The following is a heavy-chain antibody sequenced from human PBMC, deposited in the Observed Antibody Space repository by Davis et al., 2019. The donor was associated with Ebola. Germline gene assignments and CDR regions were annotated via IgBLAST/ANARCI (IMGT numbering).Heavy chain of an antibody. Sequence: GGSLRLSCAASGFTFSSYWMSWVRQAPGKGLEWVAVISYDGSNKYYADSVKGRFTISRDNSKNTLYLQMNSLRAEDTAVYYCAKDPSHSSGWYYYGMDVWGQGTTVTVSS. CDR2: ISYDGSNK. CDR3: AKDPSHSSGWYYYGMDV. J-gene: IGHJ6*02. D-gene: IGHD6-19*01. CDR1: GFTFSSYW. V-gene: IGHV3-30*18.